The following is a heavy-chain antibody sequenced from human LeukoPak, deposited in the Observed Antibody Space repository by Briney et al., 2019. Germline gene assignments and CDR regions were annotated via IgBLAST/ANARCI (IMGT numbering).Heavy chain of an antibody. Sequence: GGSLRLSCAASGFIFSNYAMHWVRQAPGKGLEWVAFIRFDGTSEFYADSVKARFTISRDNSQNTVSLQLNNLRIEDTALYYCAKTSLSDPSGHYYYMDVWGKGTTVTVSS. CDR1: GFIFSNYA. J-gene: IGHJ6*03. CDR2: IRFDGTSE. D-gene: IGHD3-3*01. CDR3: AKTSLSDPSGHYYYMDV. V-gene: IGHV3-30*02.